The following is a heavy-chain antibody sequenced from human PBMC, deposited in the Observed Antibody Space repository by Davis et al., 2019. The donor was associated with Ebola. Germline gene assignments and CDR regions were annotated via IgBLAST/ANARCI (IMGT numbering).Heavy chain of an antibody. Sequence: SETLSLTCAVSGGSISSSSYFWGWIRQPPGKGLAWIGYMYYSGSTYYNPSLKSRVTISVDTSRDQFSLRLSSVTAADTAVYYCASYIAAAGHFDYWGQGTLVTVSS. V-gene: IGHV4-39*01. J-gene: IGHJ4*02. D-gene: IGHD6-13*01. CDR1: GGSISSSSYF. CDR2: MYYSGST. CDR3: ASYIAAAGHFDY.